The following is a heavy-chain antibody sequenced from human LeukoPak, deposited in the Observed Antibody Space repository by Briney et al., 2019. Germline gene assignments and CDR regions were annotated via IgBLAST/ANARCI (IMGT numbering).Heavy chain of an antibody. J-gene: IGHJ5*02. Sequence: SETLSLTCTVSGGSISSSSYYWGWIRQPPGKGLEWIGSIYYSGSTYYNPSLKSRVTISVDTSKNQFSLKLSSVTAADTAVYYCASVRGYSSGWYASGFDPWGQGTLVTVSS. V-gene: IGHV4-39*07. CDR1: GGSISSSSYY. CDR2: IYYSGST. CDR3: ASVRGYSSGWYASGFDP. D-gene: IGHD6-19*01.